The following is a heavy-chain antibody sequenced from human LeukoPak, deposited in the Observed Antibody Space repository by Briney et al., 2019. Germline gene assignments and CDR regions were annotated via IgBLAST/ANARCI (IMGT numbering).Heavy chain of an antibody. CDR2: INHSGST. Sequence: SETLSLTCAVYGGSFSGYYWSWIRQPPGKELEWIGEINHSGSTNYNPSLKSRVTISVDTSKNQFSLKLSSVTAADTAVYYCARGFRSINVRYPFDYWGQGTLVTVSS. V-gene: IGHV4-34*01. D-gene: IGHD3-9*01. CDR3: ARGFRSINVRYPFDY. CDR1: GGSFSGYY. J-gene: IGHJ4*02.